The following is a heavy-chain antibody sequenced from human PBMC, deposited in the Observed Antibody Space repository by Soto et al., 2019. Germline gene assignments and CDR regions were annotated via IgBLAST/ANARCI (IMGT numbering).Heavy chain of an antibody. Sequence: VQLVQSGAEVKSPGSSVKVSCKASGGTFSSYIITWVRQAPGQGLEWMGRIIPIVGVTNNAQRFQGRVTITADKSTGTAYMELSSLTTEDTAVYSCAANDQQLVQDYWGQGTLVTVSS. CDR2: IIPIVGVT. CDR3: AANDQQLVQDY. D-gene: IGHD6-13*01. CDR1: GGTFSSYI. V-gene: IGHV1-69*02. J-gene: IGHJ4*02.